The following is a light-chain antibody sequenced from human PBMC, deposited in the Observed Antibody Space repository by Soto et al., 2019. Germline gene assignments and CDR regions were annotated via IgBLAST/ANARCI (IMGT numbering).Light chain of an antibody. Sequence: QSALTQPASVSGSPGQSITISCTGTSSDVGGYNFVSWYQQHPGKAPKLMIYEVTNRPSGVSNRFSGSKSGNTASLTISGVQAEDGADYYCSPYSSSITRVVGGGTKLTVL. CDR1: SSDVGGYNF. J-gene: IGLJ3*02. V-gene: IGLV2-14*01. CDR2: EVT. CDR3: SPYSSSITRV.